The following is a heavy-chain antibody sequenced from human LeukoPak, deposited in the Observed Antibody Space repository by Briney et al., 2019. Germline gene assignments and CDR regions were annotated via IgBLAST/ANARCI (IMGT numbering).Heavy chain of an antibody. V-gene: IGHV4-38-2*02. D-gene: IGHD2-21*01. Sequence: SETLSLTCTVSGYSISSGYYWGWIRQPPGKGLKWIGSIYHSGSTYYNPSLKSRVTISVDTSKNQFSLKLSSVTAADTAVYYCARAGVMGTYYYMDVWGKGTTVTVSS. CDR3: ARAGVMGTYYYMDV. CDR2: IYHSGST. CDR1: GYSISSGYY. J-gene: IGHJ6*03.